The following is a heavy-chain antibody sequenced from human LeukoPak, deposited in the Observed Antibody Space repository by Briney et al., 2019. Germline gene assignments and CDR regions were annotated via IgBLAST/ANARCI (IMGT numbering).Heavy chain of an antibody. J-gene: IGHJ5*02. Sequence: SETLSLTCAVYGGSFSGYYWSWLRQPPGKGLEWIGEINHSGSTNYNPSLKSRVTISVDTSKNQFSLKLSSVTAADTAVYYCARGIPGGVVVVVAATGEYNWFDPWGQGTLVTVSS. V-gene: IGHV4-34*01. CDR3: ARGIPGGVVVVVAATGEYNWFDP. CDR1: GGSFSGYY. CDR2: INHSGST. D-gene: IGHD2-15*01.